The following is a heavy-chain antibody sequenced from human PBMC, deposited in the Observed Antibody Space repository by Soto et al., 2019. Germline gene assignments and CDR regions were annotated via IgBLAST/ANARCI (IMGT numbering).Heavy chain of an antibody. D-gene: IGHD2-2*01. J-gene: IGHJ5*01. CDR2: INHSGST. CDR3: ARGRSLPVVPDDRDLFDF. CDR1: GGSFRDYY. V-gene: IGHV4-34*01. Sequence: PPENLPLTCAVYGGSFRDYYWSWIRQPPGKGLEWIGQINHSGSTNYSPSLKSRVTISVDTSKNQFSLKLSSVTAADTAVYYCARGRSLPVVPDDRDLFDFWAQGTLVTVSS.